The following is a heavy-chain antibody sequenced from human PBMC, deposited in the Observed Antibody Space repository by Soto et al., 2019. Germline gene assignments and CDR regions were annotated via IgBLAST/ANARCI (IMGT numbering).Heavy chain of an antibody. D-gene: IGHD3-22*01. CDR3: ARDKYYDSTGTFDF. Sequence: SETLSLTCTVPGGSITSYFWTWIRQPPGKGLEWIGYIYHRGNTNYNPSLKSRVTFSVDTSKNQFSLKLSSVTAADTAVYYCARDKYYDSTGTFDFWGQGTLVTVSS. J-gene: IGHJ4*02. CDR2: IYHRGNT. V-gene: IGHV4-59*01. CDR1: GGSITSYF.